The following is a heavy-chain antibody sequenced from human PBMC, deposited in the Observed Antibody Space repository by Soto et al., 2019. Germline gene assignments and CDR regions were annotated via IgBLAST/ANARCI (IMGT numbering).Heavy chain of an antibody. J-gene: IGHJ4*02. Sequence: PGGSLRLSCAASGFSFSTSSMAWVRQPPGKGLEWVSAISPSASDTLYADSVKGRFTISRDTSQNTLFLQMTSLRADDTAVYYSAKGGYTFAYEWGQGA. CDR3: AKGGYTFAYE. CDR2: ISPSASDT. D-gene: IGHD5-18*01. CDR1: GFSFSTSS. V-gene: IGHV3-23*01.